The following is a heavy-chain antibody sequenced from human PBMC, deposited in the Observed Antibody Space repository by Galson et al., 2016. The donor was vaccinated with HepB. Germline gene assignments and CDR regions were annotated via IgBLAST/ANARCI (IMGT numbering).Heavy chain of an antibody. D-gene: IGHD3-3*01. J-gene: IGHJ3*02. CDR3: ARDREWLSDWGQYNGFDI. Sequence: SLRLSCAASGFTFSSYAMHWVRQAPGKGLEWVALISYDGSKKYYADSVKGRFTVSRDNSKNTLFMQMNSLRAEDTAVYYCARDREWLSDWGQYNGFDIWGQGTGVTVSS. CDR2: ISYDGSKK. CDR1: GFTFSSYA. V-gene: IGHV3-30-3*01.